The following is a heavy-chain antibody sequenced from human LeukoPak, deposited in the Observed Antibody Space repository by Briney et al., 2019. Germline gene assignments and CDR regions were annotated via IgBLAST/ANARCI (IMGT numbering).Heavy chain of an antibody. CDR3: ARDRRYYDSSGYYFHWYFDL. Sequence: PGGSLRLSCAASGFSFSRYWMSWVRQAPGKGLEWVANIKTDGNEKYYVDSVKGRFTISRDNSKNTLYLQMNSLRAEDTALYYCARDRRYYDSSGYYFHWYFDLWGRGTLVTVSS. V-gene: IGHV3-7*05. CDR2: IKTDGNEK. J-gene: IGHJ2*01. D-gene: IGHD3-22*01. CDR1: GFSFSRYW.